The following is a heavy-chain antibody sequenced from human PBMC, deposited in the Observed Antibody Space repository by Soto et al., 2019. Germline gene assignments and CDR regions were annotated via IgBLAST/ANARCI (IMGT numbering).Heavy chain of an antibody. V-gene: IGHV3-49*03. CDR3: TRDLPYDSYGSGYGNWFDP. Sequence: GGSLRLSCTASGFTFGDYAMSWFRQAPGKGLEWVGFIRSKAYGGNTEYAASVKGRFTISRNESKSIAYLQMNSLKTEETAVYYCTRDLPYDSYGSGYGNWFDPWGQGTLVTVSS. D-gene: IGHD3-10*01. CDR2: IRSKAYGGNT. J-gene: IGHJ5*02. CDR1: GFTFGDYA.